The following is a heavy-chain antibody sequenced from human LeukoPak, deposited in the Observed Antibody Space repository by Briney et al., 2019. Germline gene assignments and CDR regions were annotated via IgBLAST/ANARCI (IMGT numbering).Heavy chain of an antibody. D-gene: IGHD3-10*01. Sequence: GGSLRLSCAASGFTFSSYGMHWVRQAPGKGLEWVAVISYDGSNKYYADSVKGRFTISRDNSKNTLYLQMNSLRAEDTAVYYCARDPGVANYYYYGMDVWGQGTTVTVSS. V-gene: IGHV3-30*03. CDR2: ISYDGSNK. CDR1: GFTFSSYG. J-gene: IGHJ6*02. CDR3: ARDPGVANYYYYGMDV.